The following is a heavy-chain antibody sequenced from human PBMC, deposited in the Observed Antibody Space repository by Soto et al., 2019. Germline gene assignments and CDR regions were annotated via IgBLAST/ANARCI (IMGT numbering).Heavy chain of an antibody. Sequence: ASVKVSCKASGYTFTSHAMHWVRQAPGQRLEWMGWINAGNGNTKYSQKFQGRVTITTDTSASTAYMELSSLRSEDTAVYYCARWSSITMVRGVTYYFDYWGQGTLVTVSS. CDR2: INAGNGNT. J-gene: IGHJ4*02. V-gene: IGHV1-3*01. CDR3: ARWSSITMVRGVTYYFDY. CDR1: GYTFTSHA. D-gene: IGHD3-10*01.